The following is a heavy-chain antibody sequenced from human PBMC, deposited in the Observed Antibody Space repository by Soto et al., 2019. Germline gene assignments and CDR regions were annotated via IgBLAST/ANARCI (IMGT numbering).Heavy chain of an antibody. D-gene: IGHD4-17*01. CDR2: IKNKADGETT. J-gene: IGHJ4*01. V-gene: IGHV3-15*01. CDR3: LTDPGEYETF. CDR1: GITFINAW. Sequence: ERQLVESGGGLVKPGESLRLSCAVSGITFINAWMSWVRQAPGKGLEWVARIKNKADGETTDYAAPVKGRFTISRDDSKRILYLVLNKLKAEDTAIYYCLTDPGEYETFWGHGTLVTVSS.